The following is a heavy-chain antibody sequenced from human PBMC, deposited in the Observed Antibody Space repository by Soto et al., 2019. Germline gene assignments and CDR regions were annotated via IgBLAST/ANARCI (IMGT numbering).Heavy chain of an antibody. CDR2: IIPILGIA. Sequence: GASVKVSCKASGGTFSSYTISWVRQAPGQGLGWMGRIIPILGIANYAQKFQGRVTITADKSTSTAYMELSSLRSEDTAVYYCARDNDYIWGSPLYFDYWGQGTLVPSPQ. CDR1: GGTFSSYT. D-gene: IGHD3-16*01. J-gene: IGHJ4*02. CDR3: ARDNDYIWGSPLYFDY. V-gene: IGHV1-69*04.